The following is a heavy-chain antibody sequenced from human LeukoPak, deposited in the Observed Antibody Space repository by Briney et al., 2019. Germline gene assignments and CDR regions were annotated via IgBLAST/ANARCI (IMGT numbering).Heavy chain of an antibody. J-gene: IGHJ6*04. D-gene: IGHD2-2*01. CDR1: GFTFSSYS. CDR2: ISSSSSYI. CDR3: ARDLVVVPAAMSYYYGMDV. V-gene: IGHV3-21*01. Sequence: GGSLRLSCAASGFTFSSYSMNWVRQAPGKGLEWVSSISSSSSYIYYADSVKGRFTISRDNAKNSLYLQMNSLRAEDTAVYYCARDLVVVPAAMSYYYGMDVWGKGTTVTASS.